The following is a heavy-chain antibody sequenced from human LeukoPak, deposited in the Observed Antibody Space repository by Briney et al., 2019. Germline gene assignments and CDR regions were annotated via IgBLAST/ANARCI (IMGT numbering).Heavy chain of an antibody. J-gene: IGHJ6*02. V-gene: IGHV4-39*01. CDR1: GGPISSSSYY. CDR2: MYFSGST. D-gene: IGHD2-21*02. Sequence: SETLSLTCTVSGGPISSSSYYWGWIRQPPGKGLEWVGRMYFSGSTNYNPSLSSRVTISVEASRNQFSLKLTSVTAADTALYFCARRSRGDNVEHYCHGMDVWGQGTTVTVSS. CDR3: ARRSRGDNVEHYCHGMDV.